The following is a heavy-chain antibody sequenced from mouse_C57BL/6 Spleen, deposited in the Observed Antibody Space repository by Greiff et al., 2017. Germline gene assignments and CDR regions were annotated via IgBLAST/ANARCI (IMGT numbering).Heavy chain of an antibody. J-gene: IGHJ3*01. Sequence: EVQLQQSGPELVKPGASVKIPCKASGYTFTDYNMDWVKQSHGKSLEWIGDINPNNGGTIYNQKFKGKATLTVDKSSSTAYMELRSLTSEDTAVYYCARRIRYDVLAYWGQGTLVTVSA. CDR1: GYTFTDYN. D-gene: IGHD2-12*01. CDR2: INPNNGGT. CDR3: ARRIRYDVLAY. V-gene: IGHV1-18*01.